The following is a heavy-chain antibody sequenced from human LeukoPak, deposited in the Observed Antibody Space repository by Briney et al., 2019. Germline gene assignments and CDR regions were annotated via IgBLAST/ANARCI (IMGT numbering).Heavy chain of an antibody. D-gene: IGHD3-9*01. J-gene: IGHJ4*02. CDR2: MSAYNDRT. V-gene: IGHV3-23*01. Sequence: PGGSLRLSCAASGFTFSNTAMSWVRQTPGKGLEWVATMSAYNDRTHYADSVRGRFTVSRDNSKNTLSLQMNSLREDDTAVYCAQKLSDIFVVRTDSWGQGTLVTVSS. CDR1: GFTFSNTA. CDR3: QKLSDIFVVRTDS.